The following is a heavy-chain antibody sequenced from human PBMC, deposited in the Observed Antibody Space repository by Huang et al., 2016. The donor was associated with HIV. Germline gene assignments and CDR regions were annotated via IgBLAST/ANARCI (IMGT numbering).Heavy chain of an antibody. CDR2: SYSGGST. J-gene: IGHJ4*02. D-gene: IGHD1-20*01. CDR3: ARWNNWNYFDY. V-gene: IGHV3-53*01. CDR1: GFTVSSNY. Sequence: EVQLVESGGGLIQPGGSLRLSCAASGFTVSSNYMSWVRQAPVKGLEWVSVSYSGGSTYDADSVKGRFTISRDNSKNTLYLQMNSLRAEDTAVYYCARWNNWNYFDYWGQGTLVTVSS.